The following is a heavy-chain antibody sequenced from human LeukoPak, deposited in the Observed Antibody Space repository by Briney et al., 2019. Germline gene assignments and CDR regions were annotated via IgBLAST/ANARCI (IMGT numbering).Heavy chain of an antibody. CDR2: ITGSGGNT. CDR1: GFTFSNYA. J-gene: IGHJ4*02. D-gene: IGHD3-9*01. CDR3: AKWGDYDVLTGYYVSDY. V-gene: IGHV3-23*01. Sequence: GGSLRLSCAASGFTFSNYAMSWVRQAPGKGLEWVSYITGSGGNTYYADSVKGRFTISRDNSKNTVFLQMNSLRAEDTAVYYCAKWGDYDVLTGYYVSDYWGQGTLVTVSS.